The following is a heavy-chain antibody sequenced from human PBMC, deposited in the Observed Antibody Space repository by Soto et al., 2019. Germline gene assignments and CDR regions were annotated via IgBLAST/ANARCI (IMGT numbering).Heavy chain of an antibody. CDR1: GYTFTCHY. J-gene: IGHJ4*02. CDR2: INPNSGGT. D-gene: IGHD3-22*01. V-gene: IGHV1-2*04. Sequence: SVKVSSKASGYTFTCHYMHRGRQAPRQGLEWMGWINPNSGGTNYAQKFQGWVTMTRDTSISTAYMELSRLRSDDTAVYYCARAQGYYDSNGQQEYWGQGSLVIVYS. CDR3: ARAQGYYDSNGQQEY.